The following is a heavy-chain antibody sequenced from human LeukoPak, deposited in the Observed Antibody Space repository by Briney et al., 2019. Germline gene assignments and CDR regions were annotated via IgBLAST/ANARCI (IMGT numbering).Heavy chain of an antibody. CDR2: ITSSVGDT. J-gene: IGHJ4*02. CDR3: ASQRTTVGGY. V-gene: IGHV3-23*01. CDR1: GFTFSSFA. Sequence: GGSLRLSCAASGFTFSSFAMNWVRQAPGKGLEWVSSITSSVGDTFYADSVKGRFTISRDNSKNTLYLQMNSLRVEDTAVYYCASQRTTVGGYWGQGTLVTVSS. D-gene: IGHD4-11*01.